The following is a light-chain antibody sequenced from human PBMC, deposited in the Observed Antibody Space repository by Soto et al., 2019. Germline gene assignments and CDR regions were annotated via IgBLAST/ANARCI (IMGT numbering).Light chain of an antibody. CDR2: GAS. V-gene: IGKV4-1*01. CDR3: QQRANWPPLT. Sequence: DIVMTQSPDSLAVSLGERATINCKPSQSVLYSSNNKNYLAWYQQKPGQAPRLLIYGASKRATGIPARFSGSGSGTDFTLTINSLEPEDFAIYYCQQRANWPPLTFGQGTRLEIK. J-gene: IGKJ5*01. CDR1: QSVLYSSNNKNY.